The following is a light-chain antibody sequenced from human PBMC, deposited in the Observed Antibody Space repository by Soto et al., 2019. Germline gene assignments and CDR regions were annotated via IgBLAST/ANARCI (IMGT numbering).Light chain of an antibody. V-gene: IGKV4-1*01. Sequence: EIVMTQSPDSLAVSLGERATINCKFSQSVLYSSNNMDNLAWYRQKPGQPPKLLIYWVSTRESGVPDRFSGSGSGTDFTLTISSLQAEDVAVYYCQQYYSNPLTFGGGTKVEIK. J-gene: IGKJ4*01. CDR1: QSVLYSSNNMDN. CDR3: QQYYSNPLT. CDR2: WVS.